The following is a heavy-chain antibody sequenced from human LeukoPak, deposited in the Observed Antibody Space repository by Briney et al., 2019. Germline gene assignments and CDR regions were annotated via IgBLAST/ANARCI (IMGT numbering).Heavy chain of an antibody. Sequence: ASVKVSCKASGYTVTSCGISWGRQAPGQGLEWMGWISAYNGNTNYAQKLQGRVTMTTDTSTSTAYMELRSLRSDDTAVYYCARGIVGATGYYYYYMDVWGKGTTVTVSS. D-gene: IGHD1-26*01. CDR3: ARGIVGATGYYYYYMDV. CDR2: ISAYNGNT. V-gene: IGHV1-18*01. J-gene: IGHJ6*03. CDR1: GYTVTSCG.